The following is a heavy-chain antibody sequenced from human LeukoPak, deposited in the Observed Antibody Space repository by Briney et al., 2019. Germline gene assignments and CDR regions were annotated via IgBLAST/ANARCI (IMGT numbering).Heavy chain of an antibody. J-gene: IGHJ5*02. CDR1: GFTFSSYS. CDR2: ISSSSSYI. V-gene: IGHV3-21*01. Sequence: GGSLRLSCAASGFTFSSYSMNWVRQAPGKGPEWVSSISSSSSYIYYADSVKGRFTISRDNAKNSLYLQMNSLRAEDTAVYYCASTMVRGVIRKWFDPWGQGTLVTVSS. D-gene: IGHD3-10*01. CDR3: ASTMVRGVIRKWFDP.